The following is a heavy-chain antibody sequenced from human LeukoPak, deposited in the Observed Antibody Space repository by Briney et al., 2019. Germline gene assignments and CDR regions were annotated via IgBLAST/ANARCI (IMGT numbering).Heavy chain of an antibody. V-gene: IGHV3-72*01. D-gene: IGHD3-22*01. CDR2: TRNKANSYTT. CDR1: GFTFSDHY. Sequence: SGGSLRLSCAASGFTFSDHYMDWVRQAPGKGLEWVARTRNKANSYTTEYAASVKGRFTISRDDSKNSLYLQMNSLKTEDTAVYYCSRYYYDSSDYRAFDYWGQGTLVTVSS. J-gene: IGHJ4*02. CDR3: SRYYYDSSDYRAFDY.